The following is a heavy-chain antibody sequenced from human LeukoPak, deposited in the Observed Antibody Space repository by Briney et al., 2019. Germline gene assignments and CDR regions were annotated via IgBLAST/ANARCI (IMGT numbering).Heavy chain of an antibody. J-gene: IGHJ4*02. CDR3: AILGYCSGGSCSDY. CDR1: GYTFTSYD. D-gene: IGHD2-15*01. Sequence: ASVKVSCKASGYTFTSYDINWVRQATGQGLEWMGWMNPNSGNTGYAQKFQGRVTITRNTSISTAYMELSSLRSEDTAVYYCAILGYCSGGSCSDYWGQGTLVTVSS. CDR2: MNPNSGNT. V-gene: IGHV1-8*03.